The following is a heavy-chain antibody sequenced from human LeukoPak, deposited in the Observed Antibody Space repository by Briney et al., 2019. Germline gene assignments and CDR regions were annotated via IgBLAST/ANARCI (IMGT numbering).Heavy chain of an antibody. V-gene: IGHV3-74*01. J-gene: IGHJ6*02. CDR2: INSDGSST. D-gene: IGHD6-13*01. Sequence: PGGSLRLSCAASEFTFSSYWMHWVRQAPGKGLVWVSRINSDGSSTSYADSVKGRFTISRDNAKNTLYLQMSSLRAEDTAVYYCARELAAGGTNPYYYYYGLDVWGQGTTVTVSS. CDR1: EFTFSSYW. CDR3: ARELAAGGTNPYYYYYGLDV.